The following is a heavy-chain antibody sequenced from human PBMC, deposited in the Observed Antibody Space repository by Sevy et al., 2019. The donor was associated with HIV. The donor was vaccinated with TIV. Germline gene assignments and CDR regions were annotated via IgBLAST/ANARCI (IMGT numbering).Heavy chain of an antibody. CDR1: GFTFSSYA. J-gene: IGHJ1*01. CDR2: ISGSGGST. D-gene: IGHD3-22*01. Sequence: GGSLRLSCAASGFTFSSYAMTWVRQAPGKGLEWVSAISGSGGSTYYADSVKGRFTISSDNSKNTQYLQMNCLRAESSAADYCAKEEGRYYYNSSGDYYSSLGYFQHWGQGTLVTVSS. CDR3: AKEEGRYYYNSSGDYYSSLGYFQH. V-gene: IGHV3-23*01.